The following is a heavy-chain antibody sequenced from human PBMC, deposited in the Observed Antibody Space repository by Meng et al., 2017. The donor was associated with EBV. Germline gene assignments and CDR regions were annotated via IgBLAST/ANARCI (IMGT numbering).Heavy chain of an antibody. CDR2: AHYSGRT. Sequence: QLQLQESGPGQVKPSXXXXLTXXVXXDSISSFYYWAWLRQPPGRGLEWIGSAHYSGRTYYSPSLRSRVTVSIDTSKNQFSLRLTSVIAADTALYYCARPFPSIVSPRLDPFGDWGQGALVTVSS. CDR1: XDSISSFYY. D-gene: IGHD5/OR15-5a*01. J-gene: IGHJ4*02. V-gene: IGHV4-39*01. CDR3: ARPFPSIVSPRLDPFGD.